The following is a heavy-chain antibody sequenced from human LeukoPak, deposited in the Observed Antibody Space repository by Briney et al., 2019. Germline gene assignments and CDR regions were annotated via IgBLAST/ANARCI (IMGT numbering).Heavy chain of an antibody. CDR1: GFTFSSSW. V-gene: IGHV3-7*01. CDR3: ARGQWLDSY. CDR2: IKQDGSEK. Sequence: GGSLRLSCAASGFTFSSSWMSWVRQAPGKGLEWVANIKQDGSEKYYVDSVKGRFTISRDNAKNSLYLQMNSLRAEDTAVYYCARGQWLDSYWGQGTLVTVSS. J-gene: IGHJ4*02. D-gene: IGHD6-19*01.